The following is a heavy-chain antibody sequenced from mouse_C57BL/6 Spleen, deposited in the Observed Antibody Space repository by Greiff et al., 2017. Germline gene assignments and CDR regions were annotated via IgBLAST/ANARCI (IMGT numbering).Heavy chain of an antibody. Sequence: EVKLQESGGGLVQPGGSMKLSCVASGFTFSNYWMNWVRQSPAKGLEWVAQIRLKSDNYATHYAESVKGRFTISRDDSKSSVYLQMNNLRAEDTGSYYCTGRAWLLPWGQGTTLTVSS. CDR2: IRLKSDNYAT. CDR3: TGRAWLLP. V-gene: IGHV6-3*01. J-gene: IGHJ2*01. D-gene: IGHD2-3*01. CDR1: GFTFSNYW.